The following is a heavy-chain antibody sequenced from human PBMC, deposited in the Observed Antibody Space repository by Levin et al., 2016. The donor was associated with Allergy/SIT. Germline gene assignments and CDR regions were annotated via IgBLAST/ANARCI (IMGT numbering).Heavy chain of an antibody. CDR3: ARLGRLVPALDY. CDR2: ISSSSSYT. Sequence: WIRQPPGKGLEWVSYISSSSSYTNYADSVKGRFTISRDNAKNSLYLQMNSLRAEDTAVYYCARLGRLVPALDYWGQGTLVTVSS. D-gene: IGHD6-19*01. V-gene: IGHV3-11*06. J-gene: IGHJ4*02.